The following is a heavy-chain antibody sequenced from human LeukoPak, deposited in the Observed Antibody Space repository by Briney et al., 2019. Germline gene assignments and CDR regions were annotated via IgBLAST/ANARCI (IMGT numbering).Heavy chain of an antibody. V-gene: IGHV7-4-1*02. CDR3: ARAVEAARRGNWFDP. Sequence: ASVKVSCKASGYTFTNYAMNWVRQAPGQGLEWMGWINTNTGTPTYAQGFTGRFVFSLGTSVSTAFLQISSLKAEDTAVYYCARAVEAARRGNWFDPWGQGTLVTVSS. CDR1: GYTFTNYA. J-gene: IGHJ5*02. D-gene: IGHD6-6*01. CDR2: INTNTGTP.